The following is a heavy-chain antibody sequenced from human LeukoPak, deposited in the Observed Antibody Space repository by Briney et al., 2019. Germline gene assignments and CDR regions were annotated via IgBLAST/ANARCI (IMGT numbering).Heavy chain of an antibody. CDR2: INHSGST. CDR3: ARGSGSWVY. D-gene: IGHD3-10*01. CDR1: GGSFSGYY. V-gene: IGHV4-34*01. J-gene: IGHJ4*02. Sequence: PSETPSLTCAVYGGSFSGYYWSWIRQPPGKGLEWIGEINHSGSTDYNPSLKSRVTISVDTSKNQFSLKLSSVTAADTAVYYCARGSGSWVYWGQGTLVTVSS.